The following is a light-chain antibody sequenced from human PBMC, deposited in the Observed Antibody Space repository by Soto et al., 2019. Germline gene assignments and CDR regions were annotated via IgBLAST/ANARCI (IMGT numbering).Light chain of an antibody. J-gene: IGKJ2*01. CDR3: QQYDNLPYT. V-gene: IGKV1-33*01. Sequence: DIQMTQSPSSLSASVGDRVTITCQASQDISNYLNWYQQRPGKAPKLLIYDASNLATGVPSRFSGSGSGTDFTFTISSLQPEDIATYYCQQYDNLPYTFGQGTQLEIK. CDR1: QDISNY. CDR2: DAS.